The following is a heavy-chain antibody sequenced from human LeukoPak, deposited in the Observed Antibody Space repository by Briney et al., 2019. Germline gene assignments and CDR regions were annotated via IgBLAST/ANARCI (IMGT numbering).Heavy chain of an antibody. CDR2: ISGSGGST. CDR3: AKRHYDFWSGYQNQMYYFDY. CDR1: GFTVNTNY. D-gene: IGHD3-3*01. Sequence: PGGSLRLSCTASGFTVNTNYMTWVRQAPGKGLEWVSAISGSGGSTYYADSVKGRFTISRDNSKNTLYLQMNSLRAEDTAVYYCAKRHYDFWSGYQNQMYYFDYWGQGTLVTVSS. V-gene: IGHV3-23*01. J-gene: IGHJ4*02.